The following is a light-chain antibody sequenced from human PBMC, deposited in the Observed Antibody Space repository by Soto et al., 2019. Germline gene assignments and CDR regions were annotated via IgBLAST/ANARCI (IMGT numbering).Light chain of an antibody. Sequence: EIVLTQSPCTLSFPPWERSTLSFMASQTVSGSYLAWHQQRPGQAPRLLIYHASNRATGIPDRFSGSGSGTDFTLTISRLEPEDFAVYYCQQYGSSPITFGQGTRLEIK. CDR1: QTVSGSY. CDR3: QQYGSSPIT. V-gene: IGKV3-20*01. J-gene: IGKJ5*01. CDR2: HAS.